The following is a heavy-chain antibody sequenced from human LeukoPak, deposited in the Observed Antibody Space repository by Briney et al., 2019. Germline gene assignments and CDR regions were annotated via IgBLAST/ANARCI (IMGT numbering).Heavy chain of an antibody. D-gene: IGHD5-18*01. V-gene: IGHV3-53*04. Sequence: GSLRLSCAASGFTVSTNCMTWVRQAPGKGLEWVSTLYSGGTTYYADSVMGRFTISRHNSRNTLYLQMNSLRAEDTAVYYCARVDTVMAYYFDLWGQGTLVTVSS. CDR1: GFTVSTNC. CDR2: LYSGGTT. J-gene: IGHJ4*02. CDR3: ARVDTVMAYYFDL.